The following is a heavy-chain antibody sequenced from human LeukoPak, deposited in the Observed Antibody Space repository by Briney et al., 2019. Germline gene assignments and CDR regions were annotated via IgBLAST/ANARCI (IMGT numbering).Heavy chain of an antibody. CDR3: AGCSGGSCYGGFDP. V-gene: IGHV3-23*01. Sequence: PGGPLRPSCPAPEFTFSTYPISWVRQAPGKGLDWVSPISGSGGSTYYADSVKGRFTISRDNSKNTLYLQMNSLRAEDTAVYYCAGCSGGSCYGGFDPWGQGTLVTVSS. D-gene: IGHD2-15*01. CDR1: EFTFSTYP. CDR2: ISGSGGST. J-gene: IGHJ5*02.